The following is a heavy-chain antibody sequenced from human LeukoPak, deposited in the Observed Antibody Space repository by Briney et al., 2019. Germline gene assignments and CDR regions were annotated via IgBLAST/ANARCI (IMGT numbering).Heavy chain of an antibody. D-gene: IGHD2-2*01. CDR2: IYYSGST. CDR1: GGSISSYY. Sequence: SEILSLTCTVSGGSISSYYWSWIRQPPGKGLEWIGYIYYSGSTNYNPSLKSRVTISVDTSKIQFSLELSSVTAADTAVYYCARDGRIRGYCSSSCHSVDAFDIWGQGTMVTVSS. J-gene: IGHJ3*02. CDR3: ARDGRIRGYCSSSCHSVDAFDI. V-gene: IGHV4-59*01.